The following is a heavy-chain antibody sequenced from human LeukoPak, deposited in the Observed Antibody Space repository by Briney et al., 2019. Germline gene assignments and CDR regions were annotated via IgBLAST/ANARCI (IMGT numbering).Heavy chain of an antibody. Sequence: GRSLRLSCAASGFTFSSYAMHWVRQAPGKGLEWVAVISYDGSNKYYADSVKGRFTISRDNSKNTLYLQMNSLRAEDTAVYYCARDSSSWDDAFDIWGQGTMVTVSS. V-gene: IGHV3-30-3*01. D-gene: IGHD6-13*01. J-gene: IGHJ3*02. CDR2: ISYDGSNK. CDR1: GFTFSSYA. CDR3: ARDSSSWDDAFDI.